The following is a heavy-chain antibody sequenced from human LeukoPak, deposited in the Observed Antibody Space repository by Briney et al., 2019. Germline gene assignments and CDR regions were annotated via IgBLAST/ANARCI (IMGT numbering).Heavy chain of an antibody. CDR1: GFSVGGTH. CDR2: IYTGGTT. CDR3: ARDTATTGGGLDS. D-gene: IGHD1-1*01. Sequence: GGSLRLSCAISGFSVGGTHMSWVRQAPGKGLEWVLAIYTGGTTYYADSVQGRFTVSRDNSKNILYLHMNNLRAEDTAVYYCARDTATTGGGLDSWGQGTLVTVSS. V-gene: IGHV3-53*01. J-gene: IGHJ4*02.